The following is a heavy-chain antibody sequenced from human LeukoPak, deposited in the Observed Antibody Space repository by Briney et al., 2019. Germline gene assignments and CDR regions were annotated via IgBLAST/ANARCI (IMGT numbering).Heavy chain of an antibody. CDR1: GFPFSTYD. V-gene: IGHV3-30*03. Sequence: GGSLRLSCAASGFPFSTYDMHWVRQAPDKGLQWVAVISSDGYRTDYPDSVKGRFTISRDNAKNTLYLQMNSLRAEDTAVYYCARRSSGSPPYYFGYWGQGTLVTVSS. CDR2: ISSDGYRT. CDR3: ARRSSGSPPYYFGY. D-gene: IGHD1-26*01. J-gene: IGHJ4*02.